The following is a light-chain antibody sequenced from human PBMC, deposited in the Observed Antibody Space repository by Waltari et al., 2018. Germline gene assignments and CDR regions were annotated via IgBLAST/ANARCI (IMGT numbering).Light chain of an antibody. V-gene: IGLV1-40*01. J-gene: IGLJ3*02. CDR1: SSNIGAGYD. CDR3: QSYDSSLREV. Sequence: TGSSSNIGAGYDVHWYQQLPGTAPKLLIYDNSNRPSGVPDRFSGSKSGTSASLAITGLQADDEAEYYCQSYDSSLREVFGGGTKLTVL. CDR2: DNS.